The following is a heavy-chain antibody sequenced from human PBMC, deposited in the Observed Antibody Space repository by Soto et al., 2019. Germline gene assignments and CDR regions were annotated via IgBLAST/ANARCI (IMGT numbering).Heavy chain of an antibody. CDR1: GHTFTGHH. CDR2: IDLDIGDT. CDR3: GLEPTGTGGFDY. D-gene: IGHD7-27*01. J-gene: IGHJ4*02. Sequence: QVQMVQSGAEMKKPGASVKVPCKASGHTFTGHHMHWVRQAPGQGLEWMGLIDLDIGDTKYAQKFQGRVTSTSDTSITTAYMELRGLRSDDTAVYYCGLEPTGTGGFDYWGQGTLVTVSS. V-gene: IGHV1-2*02.